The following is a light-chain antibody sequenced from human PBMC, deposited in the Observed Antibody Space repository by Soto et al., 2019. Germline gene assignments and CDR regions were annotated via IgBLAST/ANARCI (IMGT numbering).Light chain of an antibody. CDR3: QQRSNWPPDT. Sequence: EIVLTQSPATLSLSPGERATLSCRASQSVSSYLAWYQQKPGQAPRLLIYDASNRATRIPARFSGSGSGTDFTLTISSLEPEDFAVYDCQQRSNWPPDTFGQGTKLEIK. CDR1: QSVSSY. V-gene: IGKV3-11*01. J-gene: IGKJ2*01. CDR2: DAS.